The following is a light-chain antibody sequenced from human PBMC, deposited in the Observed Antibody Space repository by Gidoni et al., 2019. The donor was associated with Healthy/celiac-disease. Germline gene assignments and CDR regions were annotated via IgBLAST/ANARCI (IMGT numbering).Light chain of an antibody. CDR1: SSNIGSNT. CDR3: AAWDDSLNGWV. V-gene: IGLV1-44*01. J-gene: IGLJ3*02. CDR2: SNN. Sequence: QSVLTQPPSASGTPEQRVTISCSGTSSNIGSNTVNWYQQLPGTAPKLLIYSNNQRHSGVPVRFSGSKSGTSASLAISGLQSEDEADYYCAAWDDSLNGWVFGGGTKLTVL.